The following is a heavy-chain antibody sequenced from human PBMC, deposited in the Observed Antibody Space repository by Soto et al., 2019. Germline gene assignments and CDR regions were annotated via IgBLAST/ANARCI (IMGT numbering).Heavy chain of an antibody. V-gene: IGHV4-34*01. CDR1: GGSFSGYY. CDR2: INHSGST. D-gene: IGHD3-3*01. CDR3: ARVPPTIFGVVIPLSAGMDV. Sequence: QVQLQQWGAGLLKPSETLSLTCAVYGGSFSGYYWSWIRQPPGKGLEWIGEINHSGSTNYNPSLKSRVTISVDTSKNQFSLKLSSVTAADTAVYYCARVPPTIFGVVIPLSAGMDVW. J-gene: IGHJ6*01.